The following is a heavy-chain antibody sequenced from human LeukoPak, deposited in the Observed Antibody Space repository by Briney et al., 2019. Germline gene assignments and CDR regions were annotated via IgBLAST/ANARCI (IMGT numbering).Heavy chain of an antibody. CDR2: INHRGST. CDR3: ARDGWNDGSY. J-gene: IGHJ4*02. D-gene: IGHD1-1*01. Sequence: SETLSLTCAVYGGSFSGYYWSWIRQPPGRGLEWIGEINHRGSTNYNPSLKSRVTISIDTSKKQFSLKVTSVTAADTAVYYCARDGWNDGSYWGQGTLVTVSS. CDR1: GGSFSGYY. V-gene: IGHV4-34*01.